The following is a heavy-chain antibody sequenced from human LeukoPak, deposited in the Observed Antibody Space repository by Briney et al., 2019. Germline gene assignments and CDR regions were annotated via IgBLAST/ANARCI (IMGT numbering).Heavy chain of an antibody. J-gene: IGHJ4*02. Sequence: SETPSLTRAVSGGSISSGGYSGSWIRQPPGKGLEWIGYIYHSGSTYYNPSLKSRVTISVDRSKNQFSLKLSSVTAADTAVYYCARVVAERLGELSWFDYWGQGTLVTVSS. CDR1: GGSISSGGYS. D-gene: IGHD3-16*02. CDR3: ARVVAERLGELSWFDY. CDR2: IYHSGST. V-gene: IGHV4-30-2*01.